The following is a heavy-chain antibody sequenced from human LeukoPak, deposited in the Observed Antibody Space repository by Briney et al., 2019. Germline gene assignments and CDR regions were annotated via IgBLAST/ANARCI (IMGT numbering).Heavy chain of an antibody. J-gene: IGHJ3*02. D-gene: IGHD3-3*01. CDR2: VSAYNGNT. CDR1: GYTFTSYG. CDR3: ARLYYDFWSGYYSGSKEEDAFDI. V-gene: IGHV1-18*01. Sequence: ASVKVSCKASGYTFTSYGISWVRQAPGQGLEWMGWVSAYNGNTNYAQKLQGRVTMTTDTSTSTAYMELRSLRSDDTAVYYCARLYYDFWSGYYSGSKEEDAFDIWGQGTMVTVSS.